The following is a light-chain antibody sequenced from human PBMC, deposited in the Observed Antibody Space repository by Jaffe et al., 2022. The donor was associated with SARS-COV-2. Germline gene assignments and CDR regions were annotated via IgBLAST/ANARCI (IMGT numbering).Light chain of an antibody. CDR2: DSS. J-gene: IGKJ5*01. CDR1: QDISNY. CDR3: QQYDFLDSVT. Sequence: DIQMTQSPSSLSASVGDRVTITCQASQDISNYLNWYQQKPGKAPKLLIYDSSNLDTGVPSRFRGSGSGTDFTLTISSLQPEDVATYYCQQYDFLDSVTFGQGTRLEIK. V-gene: IGKV1-33*01.